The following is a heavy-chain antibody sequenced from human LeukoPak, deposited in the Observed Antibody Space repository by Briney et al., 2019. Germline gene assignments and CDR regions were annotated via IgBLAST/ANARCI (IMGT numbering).Heavy chain of an antibody. Sequence: SETLSLTCAVYGGSFSGYYWSWIRQPPGKGLEWIGEINHSGSTNYNPSLKSRVTISVDTSKNQFSLKLSSVTAADTAVYYCARGSRDFDYWGQGTLVTVSS. CDR1: GGSFSGYY. CDR2: INHSGST. CDR3: ARGSRDFDY. V-gene: IGHV4-34*01. J-gene: IGHJ4*02.